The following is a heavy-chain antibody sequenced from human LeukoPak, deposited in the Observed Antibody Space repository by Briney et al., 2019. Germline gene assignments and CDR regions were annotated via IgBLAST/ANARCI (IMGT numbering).Heavy chain of an antibody. CDR1: GGTFSSYA. Sequence: SVKVSCKASGGTFSSYAISWVRQAPGQGLEWMGGIIPIFGTANYAQKFQGRVTIAADESTSTAYMELSSLRSEDTAVYYCARDLPKRYCSSTSCYGDAFDIWGQGTMVTVSS. V-gene: IGHV1-69*01. CDR3: ARDLPKRYCSSTSCYGDAFDI. CDR2: IIPIFGTA. J-gene: IGHJ3*02. D-gene: IGHD2-2*01.